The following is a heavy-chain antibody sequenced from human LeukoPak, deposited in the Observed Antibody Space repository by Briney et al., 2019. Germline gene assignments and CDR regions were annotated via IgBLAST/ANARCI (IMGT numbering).Heavy chain of an antibody. V-gene: IGHV3-30*03. CDR3: ARDSSSFFDY. Sequence: GGSLRLSCAASGITFSTYGMYWVRQAPGKGLEWVAVISHDGNNKYYADSVKGRFTISRDNSKNTLYLQMNSLRAEDTAVYYCARDSSSFFDYWGQGTLVTVSS. D-gene: IGHD6-13*01. CDR2: ISHDGNNK. J-gene: IGHJ4*02. CDR1: GITFSTYG.